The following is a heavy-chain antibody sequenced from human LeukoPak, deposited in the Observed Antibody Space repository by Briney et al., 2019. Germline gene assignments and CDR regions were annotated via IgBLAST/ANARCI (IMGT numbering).Heavy chain of an antibody. D-gene: IGHD1-1*01. CDR3: AREPSGTGARYFDY. CDR2: IHGSGETT. CDR1: GFTFSSYS. Sequence: PTGGSLRLSCAATGFTFSSYSMNWVRQAPGKGLEWVSGIHGSGETTYYADSVKGRFTISRDNAKNTLYLQMNSLRAEDTAVYYCAREPSGTGARYFDYWGQGTLVTVSS. V-gene: IGHV3-74*01. J-gene: IGHJ4*02.